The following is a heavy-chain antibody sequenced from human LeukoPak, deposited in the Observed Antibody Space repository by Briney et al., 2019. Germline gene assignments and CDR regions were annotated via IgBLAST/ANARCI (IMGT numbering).Heavy chain of an antibody. J-gene: IGHJ2*01. CDR2: IYHSGST. D-gene: IGHD3-22*01. Sequence: SQTLSLTCTVSGDSISSGGYYWNWIRQPPGKGLEWIGFIYHSGSTHYNPSLKSRVTLSVDTSKRHFSLKLSSVTAADTAVYYCARRPDYYDSVGWFFDLWGRGTLVTVSS. CDR1: GDSISSGGYY. CDR3: ARRPDYYDSVGWFFDL. V-gene: IGHV4-30-4*07.